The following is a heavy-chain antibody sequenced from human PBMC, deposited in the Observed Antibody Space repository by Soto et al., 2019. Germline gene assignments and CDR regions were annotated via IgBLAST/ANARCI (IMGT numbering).Heavy chain of an antibody. Sequence: GGSLRLSCAASGFTFSSYGMHWVRQAPGKGLEWVAVISYDGSNKYYADSVKGRFTISRDNSKNTLYLQMNSLRAEDTAVYYCAKGENPDAFDIWGQGTMVTVSS. V-gene: IGHV3-30*18. CDR2: ISYDGSNK. D-gene: IGHD1-26*01. CDR3: AKGENPDAFDI. J-gene: IGHJ3*02. CDR1: GFTFSSYG.